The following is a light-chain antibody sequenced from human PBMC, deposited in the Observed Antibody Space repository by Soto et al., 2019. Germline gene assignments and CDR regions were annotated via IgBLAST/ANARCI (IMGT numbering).Light chain of an antibody. V-gene: IGKV3-20*01. CDR3: QQYGISPWT. CDR2: GAS. Sequence: EIVLTQSPGTLFLSPGERATLSCRASQSVSSSYLAWYQQKPGQAPRLLIYGASSSATGIPDRFSGSGSGTDFTLTISRLEPEDPEVYYCQQYGISPWTFGQGTKVEIK. J-gene: IGKJ1*01. CDR1: QSVSSSY.